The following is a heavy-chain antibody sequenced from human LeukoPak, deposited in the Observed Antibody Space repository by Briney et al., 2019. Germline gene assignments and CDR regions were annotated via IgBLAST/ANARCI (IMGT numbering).Heavy chain of an antibody. CDR2: TNHTGST. D-gene: IGHD6-19*01. CDR1: GGSFSGYY. CDR3: ARVLLAVAGTDYFDY. Sequence: PSETLSLTCAVYGGSFSGYYWSWIRQPPGKGLERIGETNHTGSTNYNPSLKSRVTISVDTSKNQFSLKLSSVTAADTAVYYCARVLLAVAGTDYFDYWGQGTLVTVSS. V-gene: IGHV4-34*01. J-gene: IGHJ4*02.